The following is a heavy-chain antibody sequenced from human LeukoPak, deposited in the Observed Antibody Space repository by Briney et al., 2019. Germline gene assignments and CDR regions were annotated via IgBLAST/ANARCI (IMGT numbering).Heavy chain of an antibody. CDR2: IIPIFGTA. CDR1: AGTFSSYA. D-gene: IGHD5-18*01. V-gene: IGHV1-69*13. CDR3: ARDLSYGVDY. Sequence: SVKVSCKASAGTFSSYAISWERQAPGQGLEWMGGIIPIFGTANYAQKFQGRVTITADESTSTAYMELSSLRSEDTAVYYCARDLSYGVDYWGQGTLVTVSS. J-gene: IGHJ4*02.